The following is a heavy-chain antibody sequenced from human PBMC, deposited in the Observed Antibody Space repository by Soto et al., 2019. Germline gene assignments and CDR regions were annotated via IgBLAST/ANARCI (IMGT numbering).Heavy chain of an antibody. D-gene: IGHD6-6*01. J-gene: IGHJ4*02. V-gene: IGHV3-23*01. Sequence: LRLSCAPSGFTFSSYAMSWVRQAPGKGLEWVSAISASAATTYYADSVKGRFTISRDNSKNTLYVQMNSLRAEDTAIYYCAKLGAYSTSAIDSWGQGALVTVSS. CDR1: GFTFSSYA. CDR2: ISASAATT. CDR3: AKLGAYSTSAIDS.